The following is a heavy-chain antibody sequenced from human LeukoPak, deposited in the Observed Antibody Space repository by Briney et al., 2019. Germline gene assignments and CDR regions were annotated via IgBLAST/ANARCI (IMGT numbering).Heavy chain of an antibody. J-gene: IGHJ5*02. V-gene: IGHV4-39*01. Sequence: SETLSLTCTVSGGSISSSSYYWGWIRQPPGKGLEWIGSIYYSGSTYYNPSLKSRVTISVDTSKNQFSLKLSSVTAADTAVYYCASENYGFWSGYSPNWFDPWGQGTLVTVSS. CDR1: GGSISSSSYY. D-gene: IGHD3-3*01. CDR2: IYYSGST. CDR3: ASENYGFWSGYSPNWFDP.